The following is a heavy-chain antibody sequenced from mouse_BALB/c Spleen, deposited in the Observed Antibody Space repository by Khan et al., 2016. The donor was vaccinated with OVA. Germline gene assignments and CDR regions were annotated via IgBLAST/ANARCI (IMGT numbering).Heavy chain of an antibody. CDR2: INPSTGYT. D-gene: IGHD1-1*01. J-gene: IGHJ3*01. V-gene: IGHV1-7*01. CDR3: ANHGSSSAWFTY. CDR1: GYTFTSYW. Sequence: VKLQESGAELAKPGASVKMSCKASGYTFTSYWMHWVKQRPGQGLEWIGYINPSTGYTDYNQRFKDKATLTADKSSSTAYMQLSSLTSEDSAVXYCANHGSSSAWFTYWGQGTLVTVSA.